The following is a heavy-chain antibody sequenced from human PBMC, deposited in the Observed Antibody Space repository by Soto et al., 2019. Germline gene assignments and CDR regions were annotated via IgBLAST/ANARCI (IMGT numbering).Heavy chain of an antibody. J-gene: IGHJ4*02. CDR2: INPSGGST. CDR3: ARGATIFGVVIVPQGPHDY. CDR1: GYTFTSYY. Sequence: ASVKVSCKASGYTFTSYYMHWVRQAPGQGLEWMGIINPSGGSTSYAQKFQGRVTMTRDTSTSTVYMELSSLRSEDTAVYYCARGATIFGVVIVPQGPHDYWGQGTLVTVSS. D-gene: IGHD3-3*01. V-gene: IGHV1-46*03.